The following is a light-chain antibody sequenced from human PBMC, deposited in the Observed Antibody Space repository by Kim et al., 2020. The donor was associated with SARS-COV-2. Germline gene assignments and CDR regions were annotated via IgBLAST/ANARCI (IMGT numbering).Light chain of an antibody. Sequence: PHSVSVCPGQAARITCSGDRLGDSYASWYQQKPGQPPLLVIYQDTKRPSGIPERFSGSNSGRTATLTISGTQVMDEADYYCQATSVFGTGTQLTVL. CDR1: RLGDSY. CDR3: QATSV. J-gene: IGLJ1*01. CDR2: QDT. V-gene: IGLV3-1*01.